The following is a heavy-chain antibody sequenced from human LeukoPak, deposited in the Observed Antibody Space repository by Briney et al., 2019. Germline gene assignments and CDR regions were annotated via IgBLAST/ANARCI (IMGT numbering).Heavy chain of an antibody. CDR1: GYTLTELS. CDR2: FDPEDGET. CDR3: ATGERWFGELFDY. Sequence: ASVKVSCKVSGYTLTELSIHWVRQAPGKGLEWMGGFDPEDGETIYAQKFQGRVTMTEDTSTDTAYMELSSLRSEDTAVYYCATGERWFGELFDYWGQGTLVTVSS. J-gene: IGHJ4*02. D-gene: IGHD3-10*01. V-gene: IGHV1-24*01.